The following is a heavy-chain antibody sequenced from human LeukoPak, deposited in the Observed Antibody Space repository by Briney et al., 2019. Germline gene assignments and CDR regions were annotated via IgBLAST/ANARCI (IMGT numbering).Heavy chain of an antibody. CDR2: IYYSGST. D-gene: IGHD1-1*01. CDR1: GGSISSYY. CDR3: ARFGTTYYYYYGMDV. V-gene: IGHV4-59*08. Sequence: SETLSLTCTVSGGSISSYYWSWIRQPPGKGLEWIGYIYYSGSTNYNPSLKSRVTISVDTSKNQFSPKPSSVTAADTAVYYCARFGTTYYYYYGMDVWGQGTTVTVSS. J-gene: IGHJ6*02.